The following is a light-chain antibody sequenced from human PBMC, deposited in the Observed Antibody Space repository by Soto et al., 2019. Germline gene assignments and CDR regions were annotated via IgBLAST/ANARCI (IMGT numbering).Light chain of an antibody. CDR2: EGS. CDR3: CSYAGSSLYV. Sequence: QSALTQPASVSGSPGQSITISCTGTSSVVGSYNLVSWYQQHPGKAPKLMIYEGSKRPSGVSNRFSGSKSGNTASLTISGLQAEDEADSYCCSYAGSSLYVFGPGTKVTVL. J-gene: IGLJ1*01. V-gene: IGLV2-23*01. CDR1: SSVVGSYNL.